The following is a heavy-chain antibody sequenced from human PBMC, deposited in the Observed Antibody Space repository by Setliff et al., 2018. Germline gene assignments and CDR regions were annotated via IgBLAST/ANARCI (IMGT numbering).Heavy chain of an antibody. V-gene: IGHV3-48*01. D-gene: IGHD3-22*01. CDR1: GFTFRSHG. CDR3: ARLALTGYDSSGYYYALDYYYYMDV. CDR2: ISTSSSTI. J-gene: IGHJ6*03. Sequence: LRLSCVASGFTFRSHGMTWVRLAPGKGLEWISYISTSSSTIYYADSVKGRFTISRDNANHTLYLQMNSLRADDTAVYYCARLALTGYDSSGYYYALDYYYYMDVWGKGTTVTVSS.